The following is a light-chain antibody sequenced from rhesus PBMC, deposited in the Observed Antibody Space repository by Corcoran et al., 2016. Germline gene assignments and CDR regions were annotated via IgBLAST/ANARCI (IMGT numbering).Light chain of an antibody. J-gene: IGKJ1*01. CDR2: GAS. V-gene: IGKV3-24*01. CDR3: LQHSNWPRT. CDR1: QSVSSS. Sequence: EIVMTQSPATLSLSPGERATLSCRASQSVSSSLAWYQQKPGQAPRLLIYGASIRSTGIPARFSGRGSGTDFTLTISSLETEDVAVYYCLQHSNWPRTFGQGTKVEIK.